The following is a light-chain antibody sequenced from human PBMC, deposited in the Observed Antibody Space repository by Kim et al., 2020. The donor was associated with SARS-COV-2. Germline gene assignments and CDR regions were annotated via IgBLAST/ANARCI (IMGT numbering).Light chain of an antibody. CDR2: DAS. V-gene: IGKV1-5*01. Sequence: DIQITQSPSTLSTSVGDRVTITCRASQSINIWLAWYQQKPGKAPNLLIYDASILESGVPSRFSGSGSGTQFTLTISSLQPDDFATYYCQEYKSDSWTFGQGTQVEIK. CDR3: QEYKSDSWT. J-gene: IGKJ1*01. CDR1: QSINIW.